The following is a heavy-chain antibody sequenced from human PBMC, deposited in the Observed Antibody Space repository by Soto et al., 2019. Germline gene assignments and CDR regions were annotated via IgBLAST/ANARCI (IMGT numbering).Heavy chain of an antibody. Sequence: QITLKESGPTLVKPTQTLTLTCTFSGFSLSTSGVGVGWIRQPPGKALECLAVIYWDDDKRYSPSLKSRLTITKGTSKSQVVLTMTNMDPVDTATYYCAQRYGGNSHFDYWGQGTLVTVSS. CDR2: IYWDDDK. D-gene: IGHD4-17*01. CDR3: AQRYGGNSHFDY. CDR1: GFSLSTSGVG. V-gene: IGHV2-5*02. J-gene: IGHJ4*02.